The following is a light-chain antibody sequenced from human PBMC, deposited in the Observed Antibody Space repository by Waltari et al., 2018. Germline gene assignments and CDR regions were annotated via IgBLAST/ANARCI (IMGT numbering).Light chain of an antibody. V-gene: IGLV3-21*02. CDR3: QVWDPNSDRQV. J-gene: IGLJ2*01. CDR1: NIRSKN. CDR2: DDS. Sequence: SYVVTQPPSVSVAPGQPATITCEGDNIRSKNVNWYQQEPGQAPVVVVYDDSDRPSGIPARFSGSNSGNTATLTISRVEAGDEADYYCQVWDPNSDRQVFGGGTKLTVL.